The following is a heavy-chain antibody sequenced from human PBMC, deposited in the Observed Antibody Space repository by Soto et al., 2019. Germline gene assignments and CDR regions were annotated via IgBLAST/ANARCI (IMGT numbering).Heavy chain of an antibody. CDR3: ASGKSQMTQDRMGFYYYMDV. J-gene: IGHJ6*03. CDR2: VVPLLDAS. Sequence: QVQLVQSGADVKKPGSSVKISCTASGAAFSNYTFTWVRRAPGEGLEWVGRVVPLLDASNYAEKFQDRVTISADRYTSSVYMELRGLRSEDSPIYYCASGKSQMTQDRMGFYYYMDVWGKGTSVSVSS. V-gene: IGHV1-69*08. CDR1: GAAFSNYT. D-gene: IGHD2-15*01.